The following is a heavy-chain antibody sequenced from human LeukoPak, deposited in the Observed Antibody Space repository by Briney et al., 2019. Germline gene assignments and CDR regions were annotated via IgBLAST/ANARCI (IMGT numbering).Heavy chain of an antibody. CDR1: GYSISSGYY. V-gene: IGHV4-38-2*01. CDR2: ISYSGST. Sequence: SETLSLTCAVSGYSISSGYYWGWIRQPPGKGLEWIGSISYSGSTYYNPSLKSRVTISVDTSKKQFSLKLSSVTAADTAVYYCARGYYDLLTGYPKNFDNWGQGTLVTVSS. D-gene: IGHD3-9*01. J-gene: IGHJ4*02. CDR3: ARGYYDLLTGYPKNFDN.